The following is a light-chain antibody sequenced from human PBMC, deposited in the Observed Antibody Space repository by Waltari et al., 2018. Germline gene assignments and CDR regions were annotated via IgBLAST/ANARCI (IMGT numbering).Light chain of an antibody. CDR1: QGIRND. Sequence: AIQMTQYPSPLSASVGDSVTITCRASQGIRNDLGWYQHKPGKAPKLLIYAASSLQSGVPSRFSGSGSGTDFTLTISSLQPGDFATYYCLQDYNYPRTFGQGTKVEIK. CDR3: LQDYNYPRT. J-gene: IGKJ1*01. V-gene: IGKV1-6*01. CDR2: AAS.